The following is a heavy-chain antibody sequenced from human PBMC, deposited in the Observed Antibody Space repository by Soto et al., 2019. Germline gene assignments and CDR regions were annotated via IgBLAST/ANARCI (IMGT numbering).Heavy chain of an antibody. V-gene: IGHV3-30-3*01. J-gene: IGHJ4*02. CDR2: ISSDGNNK. D-gene: IGHD5-12*01. CDR1: EFSFNNYA. Sequence: QVHLVESGGGVVRPGTSLRVSCSASEFSFNNYAVHWVRQAPGEGLEWVALISSDGNNKYYPDSVRGRFTISRDHSNNTDYIQMHSLRVDDTAVYYCATWTLPLSWNWLQSAAGKFDYWGQGTLVTVSS. CDR3: ATWTLPLSWNWLQSAAGKFDY.